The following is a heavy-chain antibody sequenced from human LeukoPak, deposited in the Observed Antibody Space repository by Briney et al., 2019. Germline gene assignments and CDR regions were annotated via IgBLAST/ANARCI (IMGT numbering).Heavy chain of an antibody. D-gene: IGHD3-22*01. Sequence: ASVKVSCKASGYTFTSYDINWVRQATGQGLEWMGWMNPNSGNTGYAQKFQGRVTMTRNTSIGTAYMELSSLRSEDTAVYYCARGSVYYYDSSGPSWGQGTLVTVSS. CDR3: ARGSVYYYDSSGPS. J-gene: IGHJ5*02. V-gene: IGHV1-8*01. CDR1: GYTFTSYD. CDR2: MNPNSGNT.